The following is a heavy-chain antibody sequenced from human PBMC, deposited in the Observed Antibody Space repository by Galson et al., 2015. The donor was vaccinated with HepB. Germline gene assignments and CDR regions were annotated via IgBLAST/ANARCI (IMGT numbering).Heavy chain of an antibody. CDR1: GYTFTRFG. CDR3: AGLKYGVNSFDY. D-gene: IGHD4-17*01. V-gene: IGHV1-18*01. J-gene: IGHJ4*02. CDR2: ISPYNGNP. Sequence: SVKVSCKASGYTFTRFGITWVRQAPGQGLEWMGWISPYNGNPNSAESLQGRVTMTSDTSTSTSYLELRSLRSDDTAVYYCAGLKYGVNSFDYWGQGTLVTVSS.